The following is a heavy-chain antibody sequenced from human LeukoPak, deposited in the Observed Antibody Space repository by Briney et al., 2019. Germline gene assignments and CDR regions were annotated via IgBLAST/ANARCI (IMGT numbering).Heavy chain of an antibody. V-gene: IGHV4-34*01. Sequence: SETLSLTCGVYGGSFSGHYWTWIRQPPGKGLEWIGENTDSGSSNYNPSLKSRVTISVDTSKNHFSLKLTSVTAADTAVYYCARGRRQWLVPPSDHYFYMDVWGKGTTVTVSS. CDR1: GGSFSGHY. CDR2: NTDSGSS. CDR3: ARGRRQWLVPPSDHYFYMDV. J-gene: IGHJ6*03. D-gene: IGHD6-19*01.